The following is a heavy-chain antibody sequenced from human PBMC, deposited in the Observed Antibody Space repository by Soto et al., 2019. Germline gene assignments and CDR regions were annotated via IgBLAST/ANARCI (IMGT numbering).Heavy chain of an antibody. V-gene: IGHV1-69*13. CDR2: IIPIFGTA. J-gene: IGHJ4*02. CDR3: ARLGSSDTVTPVDY. Sequence: SVKVSCKASGGTFSSYAISWVRQAPGQGLEWMGGIIPIFGTANYAQKFQGRVTITADESTSTAYMELSSLRSEYTAVYYCARLGSSDTVTPVDYWGQGTLVTVSS. CDR1: GGTFSSYA. D-gene: IGHD4-17*01.